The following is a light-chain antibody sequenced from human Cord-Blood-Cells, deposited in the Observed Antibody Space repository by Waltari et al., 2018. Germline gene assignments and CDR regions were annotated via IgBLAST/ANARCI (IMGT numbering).Light chain of an antibody. CDR3: QQYDNLPYT. V-gene: IGKV1-33*01. CDR1: QDISNY. Sequence: DIQMTQSPSSLSASVGARVTITCHASQDISNYLNWNQQKPGKAPKLLIYDASNLETGVPSRFSGSGSGTDFTFTISSLQPEDIATYYCQQYDNLPYTFGQGTKLEIK. CDR2: DAS. J-gene: IGKJ2*01.